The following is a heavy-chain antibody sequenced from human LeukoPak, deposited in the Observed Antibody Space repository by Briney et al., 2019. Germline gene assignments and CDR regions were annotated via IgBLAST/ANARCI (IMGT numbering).Heavy chain of an antibody. Sequence: GGSLRLSCAASGFTFSSYDMHWVRQATGKGLEWVSATGVAANTFYSGSVKGRFTISRENAKNSLYLLMSSLRAEDTAVYYCARQNTPHGNFDYWGQGTLVTVSS. CDR1: GFTFSSYD. D-gene: IGHD1-26*01. J-gene: IGHJ4*02. CDR3: ARQNTPHGNFDY. V-gene: IGHV3-13*01. CDR2: TGVAANT.